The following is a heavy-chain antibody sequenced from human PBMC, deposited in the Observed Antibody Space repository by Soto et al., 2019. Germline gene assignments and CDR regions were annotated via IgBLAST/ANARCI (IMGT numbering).Heavy chain of an antibody. Sequence: ASVKVSCKASGYTFTSCGISWVRQAPGQGLEWMGWISAYNGNTNYAQKLQGRVTMTTDTSTSTAYMELRSLRSDDTAVYYCARGSDEEAIAVAGTLDYWGQGTLVTVSS. CDR3: ARGSDEEAIAVAGTLDY. CDR1: GYTFTSCG. D-gene: IGHD6-19*01. J-gene: IGHJ4*02. V-gene: IGHV1-18*01. CDR2: ISAYNGNT.